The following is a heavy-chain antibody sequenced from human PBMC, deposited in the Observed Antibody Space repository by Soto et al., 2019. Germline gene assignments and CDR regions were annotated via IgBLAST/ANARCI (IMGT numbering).Heavy chain of an antibody. CDR3: XKLGXXXXXGLYFDY. D-gene: IGHD1-26*01. J-gene: IGHJ4*02. Sequence: EVQLVESGGASVQRGGSLRLSCAASGFSFGDYWMSWVRQAPGKGLEWVAHMKKDGSEKYYVDSVKGRFTVSRDNSRNALYLQMNSLRAEDTAVXYCXKLGXXXXXGLYFDYWGQGTLVTVSS. CDR1: GFSFGDYW. CDR2: MKKDGSEK. V-gene: IGHV3-7*03.